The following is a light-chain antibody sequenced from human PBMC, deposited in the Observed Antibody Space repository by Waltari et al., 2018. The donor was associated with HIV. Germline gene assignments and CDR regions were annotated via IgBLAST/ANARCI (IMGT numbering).Light chain of an antibody. CDR3: QQYGDSPET. CDR1: QIVSSAY. V-gene: IGKV3-20*01. J-gene: IGKJ1*01. Sequence: EIVLTQSPGTLSLSPGERATLSCRASQIVSSAYLAWYQQKPGQAPRLLIYGASTRATGVPERVSGSGFGTDFTLTITRLEPEDFAVYYCQQYGDSPETFGQGARVQI. CDR2: GAS.